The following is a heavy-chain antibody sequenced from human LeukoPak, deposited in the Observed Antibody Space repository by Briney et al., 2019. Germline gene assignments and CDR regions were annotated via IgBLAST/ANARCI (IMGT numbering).Heavy chain of an antibody. J-gene: IGHJ4*02. CDR1: GFTFSSYA. CDR3: AKDTVTYYYDSSGYSTDPY. Sequence: GGSLRLSCAASGFTFSSYAMSWVRQAPGKGLEWVSAISGSGGSTYYADSVKGRFTISRDNSKNTLYLQMNSLRAEDTAVYYCAKDTVTYYYDSSGYSTDPYWGQGTLVTVSS. CDR2: ISGSGGST. D-gene: IGHD3-22*01. V-gene: IGHV3-23*01.